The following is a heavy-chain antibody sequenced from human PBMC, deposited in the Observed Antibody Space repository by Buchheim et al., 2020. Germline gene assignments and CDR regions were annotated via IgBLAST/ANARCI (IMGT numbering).Heavy chain of an antibody. V-gene: IGHV4-59*01. CDR2: IYYSGST. J-gene: IGHJ5*02. CDR3: ARGSSYYYDSSDEWFDP. CDR1: GGSISSYY. D-gene: IGHD3-22*01. Sequence: QVQLQESGPGLVKPSETLSLTCTVSGGSISSYYWSWIRQPPGKGLEWIGYIYYSGSTNYNPSLKSRVTISVDTSKNQFSLKLSSVTAADTAVYYCARGSSYYYDSSDEWFDPWGQGTL.